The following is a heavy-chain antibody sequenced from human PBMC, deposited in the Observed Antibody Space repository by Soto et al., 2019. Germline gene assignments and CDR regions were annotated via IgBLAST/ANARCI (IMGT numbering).Heavy chain of an antibody. Sequence: GGSLRLSCAASGFTFSSYSMNWVRQAPGKGLEWVSSISSSSSYIYYADSVKGRFTISRDNAKNALYLQMNSLRDEDTAVYYCARDRARSQGAYGIVLVPTYWGQGTLVTVSS. CDR2: ISSSSSYI. V-gene: IGHV3-21*01. J-gene: IGHJ4*02. CDR3: ARDRARSQGAYGIVLVPTY. CDR1: GFTFSSYS. D-gene: IGHD2-2*01.